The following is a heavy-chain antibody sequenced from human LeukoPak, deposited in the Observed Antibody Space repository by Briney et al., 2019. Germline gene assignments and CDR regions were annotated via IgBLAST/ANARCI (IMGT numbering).Heavy chain of an antibody. D-gene: IGHD3-10*01. CDR2: ISYDGSNK. J-gene: IGHJ4*02. CDR3: ARDYNYYGSGSYQDY. Sequence: GRSLRLSCAASGFTFSDYAMHWVRQAPGKGLEWVALISYDGSNKNYADSVKGRFTISRDNSKNTLYLQMNSLRAEDTAVYYCARDYNYYGSGSYQDYWGQGTLVTVSS. V-gene: IGHV3-30-3*01. CDR1: GFTFSDYA.